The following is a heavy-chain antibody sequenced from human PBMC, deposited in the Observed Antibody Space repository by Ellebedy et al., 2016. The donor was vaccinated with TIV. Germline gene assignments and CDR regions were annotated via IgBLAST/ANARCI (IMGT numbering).Heavy chain of an antibody. J-gene: IGHJ6*02. Sequence: GESLKISCAASGLSFSSYEMNWVRQAPGKGLEWVSSITSSSSYIYYADSMKGRFTISRDNAKNSLYLQMNSLRAEDTAVYYCARDQSGDHYGMDVWGQGTTVTVSS. CDR1: GLSFSSYE. V-gene: IGHV3-21*01. D-gene: IGHD3-10*01. CDR2: ITSSSSYI. CDR3: ARDQSGDHYGMDV.